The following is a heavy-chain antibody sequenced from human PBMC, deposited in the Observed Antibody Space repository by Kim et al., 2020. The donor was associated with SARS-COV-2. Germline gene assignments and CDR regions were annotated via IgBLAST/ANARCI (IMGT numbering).Heavy chain of an antibody. Sequence: SVKVSRKASGFTFTSSAVQWVRQARGQRLEWIGWIVVGSGNTNYAQKFQERVTITRDMSTSTAYMELSSLRSEDTAVYYCAAAPYYYDSSGYSDAFDIWGQGTMVTVSS. D-gene: IGHD3-22*01. CDR3: AAAPYYYDSSGYSDAFDI. J-gene: IGHJ3*02. V-gene: IGHV1-58*01. CDR2: IVVGSGNT. CDR1: GFTFTSSA.